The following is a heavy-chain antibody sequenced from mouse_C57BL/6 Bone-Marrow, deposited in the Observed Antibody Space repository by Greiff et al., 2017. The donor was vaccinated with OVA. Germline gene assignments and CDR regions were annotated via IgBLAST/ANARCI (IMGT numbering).Heavy chain of an antibody. CDR2: INPYNGGT. D-gene: IGHD2-3*01. V-gene: IGHV1-19*01. CDR3: ARDDGLDY. Sequence: EVKLVESGPVLVKPGASVKMSCKASGYTFTDYYMNWVKQSHGKSLEWIGVINPYNGGTSYNQKFKGKATLTVDKSSSTAYMELNSLTSEDSAVYYCARDDGLDYWGQGTSVTVSS. CDR1: GYTFTDYY. J-gene: IGHJ4*01.